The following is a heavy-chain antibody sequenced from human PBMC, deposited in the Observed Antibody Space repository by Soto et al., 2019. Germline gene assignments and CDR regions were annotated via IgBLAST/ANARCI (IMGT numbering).Heavy chain of an antibody. J-gene: IGHJ4*02. CDR3: ATGSMVRGPRRYFDY. V-gene: IGHV4-39*01. Sequence: QLQLQESGPGLVKPSETLSLTCTVSGGSISSSSYYWGWIRQPPGKGLEWIGSIYYSGSTYYNPSLKSRVTISVDTSKNQFSLKLSSVTAADTAVYYCATGSMVRGPRRYFDYWGQGTLVTVSS. D-gene: IGHD3-10*01. CDR1: GGSISSSSYY. CDR2: IYYSGST.